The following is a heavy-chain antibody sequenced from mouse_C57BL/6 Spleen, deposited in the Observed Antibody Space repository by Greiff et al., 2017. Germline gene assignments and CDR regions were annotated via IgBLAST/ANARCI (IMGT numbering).Heavy chain of an antibody. CDR1: GYTFTSYW. CDR2: IYPGSGST. J-gene: IGHJ2*01. V-gene: IGHV1-55*01. Sequence: VQLQQSGAELVKPGASVKMSCKASGYTFTSYWITWVKQRPGQGLEWIGDIYPGSGSTNYNEKFKSKATLTVDTSSSTAYMQLSSLTSEDSAFYYCARYYDDNFDYWGQGTTLPVSS. CDR3: ARYYDDNFDY. D-gene: IGHD2-4*01.